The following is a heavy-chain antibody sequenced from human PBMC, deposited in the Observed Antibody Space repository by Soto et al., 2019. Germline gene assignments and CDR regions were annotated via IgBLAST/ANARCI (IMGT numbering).Heavy chain of an antibody. CDR1: GGSMTGYF. CDR2: VYNSGNT. D-gene: IGHD6-19*01. Sequence: QVQLQESGPGLVKPSETRSLTCTVSGGSMTGYFWSWIRQPAGKALEWIGHVYNSGNTDYNPSLASRITMAVDTSKRQFSLKVKSVTAADTAVYYCARTHWVSGTEYWGQGILVTVSS. V-gene: IGHV4-4*07. CDR3: ARTHWVSGTEY. J-gene: IGHJ4*02.